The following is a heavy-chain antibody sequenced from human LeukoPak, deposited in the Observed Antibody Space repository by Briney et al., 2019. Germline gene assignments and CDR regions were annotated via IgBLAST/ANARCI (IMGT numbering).Heavy chain of an antibody. V-gene: IGHV1-69*01. J-gene: IGHJ6*03. CDR2: IIPIFGTA. Sequence: SVKVSCKASGGTFSSYAISWVRQAPGQGLEWMGGIIPIFGTAYYAQKFQGRVTITADESTSTAYMELSSLRSEDTAVYYCARARSAQKYYYYYYYMDVWGKGTTVTVSS. CDR1: GGTFSSYA. CDR3: ARARSAQKYYYYYYYMDV.